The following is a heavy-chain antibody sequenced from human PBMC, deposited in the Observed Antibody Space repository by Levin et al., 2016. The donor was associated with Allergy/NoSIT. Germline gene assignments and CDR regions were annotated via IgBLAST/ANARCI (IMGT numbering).Heavy chain of an antibody. CDR3: ARATHNPLTRGYGMDV. CDR1: AGSFSIHY. D-gene: IGHD1-14*01. Sequence: SETLSLTCDIHAGSFSIHYWAWIRQPPGKGLEWIGEIKVRGETRYKPSLKSRVTISIDPSNNRFSLKLSSMSAADTAVYYCARATHNPLTRGYGMDVWGQGTTVTVSS. CDR2: IKVRGET. J-gene: IGHJ6*02. V-gene: IGHV4-34*01.